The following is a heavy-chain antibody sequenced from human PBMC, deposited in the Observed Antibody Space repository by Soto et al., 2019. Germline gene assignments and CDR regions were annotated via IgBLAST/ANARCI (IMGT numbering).Heavy chain of an antibody. J-gene: IGHJ5*02. CDR2: INHSGST. Sequence: SETLSLTCAVYGGSFSGYYWSWIRQPPGKGLEWIGEINHSGSTNYNPSLKIRVTISVDTSKNQFSLKLSAVTAADTAVYYCASHLVIRGWYPHVPNWFDPWGQGTLVTVSS. V-gene: IGHV4-34*01. CDR3: ASHLVIRGWYPHVPNWFDP. D-gene: IGHD6-19*01. CDR1: GGSFSGYY.